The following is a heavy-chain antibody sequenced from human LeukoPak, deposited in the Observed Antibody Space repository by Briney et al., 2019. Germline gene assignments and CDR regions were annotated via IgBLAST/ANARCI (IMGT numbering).Heavy chain of an antibody. CDR1: GYSFTSYW. J-gene: IGHJ4*02. CDR2: IYPGDSDT. CDR3: ARGSLASSGGSFFDY. Sequence: GESLEISCQSSGYSFTSYWIGWVRQLPGKGLEWMGIIYPGDSDTKYSPSFQGQVTISADKSISTAYLQWSSLKASDTAMYYCARGSLASSGGSFFDYWGQGTLVTVSS. D-gene: IGHD2-15*01. V-gene: IGHV5-51*01.